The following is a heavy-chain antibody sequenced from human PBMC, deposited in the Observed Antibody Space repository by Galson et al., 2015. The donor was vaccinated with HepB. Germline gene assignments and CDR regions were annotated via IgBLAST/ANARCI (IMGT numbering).Heavy chain of an antibody. CDR3: ARTRANDYGERMRYFDY. J-gene: IGHJ4*02. CDR2: ISSSSSYT. D-gene: IGHD4-17*01. CDR1: GFTFSDYY. V-gene: IGHV3-11*03. Sequence: SLRLSCAASGFTFSDYYMSWIRQAPGKGLEWVSYISSSSSYTNYADSVKGRFTISRDNAKNSLYLQMNSLRAEDTAVYYCARTRANDYGERMRYFDYWGQGTLVTVSS.